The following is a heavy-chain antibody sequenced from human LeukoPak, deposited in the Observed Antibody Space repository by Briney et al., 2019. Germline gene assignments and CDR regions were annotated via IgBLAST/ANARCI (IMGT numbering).Heavy chain of an antibody. V-gene: IGHV3-30*03. CDR3: ARCYSYGLGYGMDV. CDR2: ISYDGNKK. D-gene: IGHD5-18*01. CDR1: ESTFSTYG. Sequence: GGSLRLSCVASESTFSTYGMHWVRQAPGKGLEWVAAISYDGNKKYDGDSVKGRVTISRDNSKNTLSLQMSSLRAEDTAVYYCARCYSYGLGYGMDVWGQGTTVTVSS. J-gene: IGHJ6*02.